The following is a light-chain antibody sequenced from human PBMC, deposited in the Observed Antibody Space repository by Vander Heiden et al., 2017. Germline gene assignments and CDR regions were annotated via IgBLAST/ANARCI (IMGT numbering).Light chain of an antibody. CDR2: DNN. V-gene: IGLV1-51*01. J-gene: IGLJ1*01. Sequence: QSVLTQPPSVSAAPGQKVTTSCSGSSSNIGKNYVSWYQQVPGTAPKLLIYDNNKRPSGIPDRFSGSKSGTSATLGITGLQTGDEADYYCGTWDSSLSNAVFGTGTKVTVL. CDR1: SSNIGKNY. CDR3: GTWDSSLSNAV.